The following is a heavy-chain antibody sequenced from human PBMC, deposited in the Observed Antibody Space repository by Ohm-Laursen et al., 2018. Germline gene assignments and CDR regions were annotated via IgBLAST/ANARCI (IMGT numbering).Heavy chain of an antibody. J-gene: IGHJ4*02. D-gene: IGHD4-17*01. Sequence: SDTLSLTCTVSGGSITDNFWSWIRQSPGKGPQWIGNVYYGGKAFYNPSLQSRVTISLDTSKSQVSLNLTSVTAADTAVYYCARSRLRYYFDSWGRGTLVTVSS. CDR2: VYYGGKA. V-gene: IGHV4-59*07. CDR1: GGSITDNF. CDR3: ARSRLRYYFDS.